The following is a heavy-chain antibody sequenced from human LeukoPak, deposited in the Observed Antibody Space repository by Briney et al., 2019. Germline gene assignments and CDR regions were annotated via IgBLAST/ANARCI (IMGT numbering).Heavy chain of an antibody. J-gene: IGHJ4*02. CDR3: ATEGYSYGYSFDY. CDR1: GFTFSNAW. Sequence: GGSLRLSCAASGFTFSNAWMSWVRQAPGKGLEWVGRIKSKADGGTTDYAAPVKGRFTISRDESKSTLYLQMNSLKTEDTAVYYCATEGYSYGYSFDYWGQGTLVTVSS. V-gene: IGHV3-15*01. CDR2: IKSKADGGTT. D-gene: IGHD5-18*01.